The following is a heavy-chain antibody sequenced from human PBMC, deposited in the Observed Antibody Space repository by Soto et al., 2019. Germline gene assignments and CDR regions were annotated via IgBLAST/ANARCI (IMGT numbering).Heavy chain of an antibody. D-gene: IGHD2-15*01. CDR1: GFTFSSYG. CDR3: AKDYYHLYFSGALDY. Sequence: QVQLVESGGGVVQPGRSLRLSCAASGFTFSSYGMHWVRQAPGKGLEWVAVISYDGSNKYYADSVKGRFTISRDNSKNTLYLQMNSLRSEDTAVYYCAKDYYHLYFSGALDYWGQGTLVTVSS. V-gene: IGHV3-30*18. CDR2: ISYDGSNK. J-gene: IGHJ4*02.